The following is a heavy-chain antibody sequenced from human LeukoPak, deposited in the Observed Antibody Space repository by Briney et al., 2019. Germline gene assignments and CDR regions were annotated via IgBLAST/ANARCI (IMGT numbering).Heavy chain of an antibody. Sequence: GGSLRLSCAASGFTFSSYGMHWVRQAPGKGLEWVAVISYDGSNKYYADPVKGRFTISTDNSKNTLYLQMNSLRAEDTAVYYCAKDRGPGVRYYFDYWGQGTLVTVSS. CDR1: GFTFSSYG. J-gene: IGHJ4*02. CDR2: ISYDGSNK. CDR3: AKDRGPGVRYYFDY. D-gene: IGHD3-10*01. V-gene: IGHV3-30*18.